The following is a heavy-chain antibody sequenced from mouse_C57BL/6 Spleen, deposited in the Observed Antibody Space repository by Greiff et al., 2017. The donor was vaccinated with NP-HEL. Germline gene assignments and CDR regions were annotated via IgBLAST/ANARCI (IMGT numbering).Heavy chain of an antibody. J-gene: IGHJ4*01. CDR2: IYPGDGDT. V-gene: IGHV1-80*01. D-gene: IGHD2-5*01. CDR1: GCAFSSYW. Sequence: VQLVESGAELVKPGASVKISCKASGCAFSSYWMNWVKQRPGKGLEWIGQIYPGDGDTNYNGKFKGKATLTADKSSSTAYMQLSSLTSEDSAVYFCAREGYSNCGGAMDYWGQGTSVTVSS. CDR3: AREGYSNCGGAMDY.